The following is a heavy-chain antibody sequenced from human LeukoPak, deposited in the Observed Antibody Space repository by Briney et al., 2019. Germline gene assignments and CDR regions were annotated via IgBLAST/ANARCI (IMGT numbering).Heavy chain of an antibody. J-gene: IGHJ5*02. V-gene: IGHV4-39*01. CDR2: IYYSGST. Sequence: SETLSLTCTVSGGSISSNSYYWGWIRQPPGKGLEWIGSIYYSGSTYYNPSLKSRVTISVDTSKNQFSLKLSSVTAADTAVYYCARVVLLWFGETYNWFDPWGQGTLVTVSS. CDR1: GGSISSNSYY. CDR3: ARVVLLWFGETYNWFDP. D-gene: IGHD3-10*01.